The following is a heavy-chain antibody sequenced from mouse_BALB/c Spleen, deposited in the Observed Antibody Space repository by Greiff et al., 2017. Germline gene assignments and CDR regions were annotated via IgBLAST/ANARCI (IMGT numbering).Heavy chain of an antibody. J-gene: IGHJ4*01. Sequence: EVMLVESGGGLVQPGGSRKLSCAASGFTFSSFGMHWVRQAPEKGLEWVAYISSGSSTIYYADTVKGRFTLSRDNPKNTLFLQMTSLRSEDTAMYYCARQYYLYAMDYWGQGTSVTVSS. CDR2: ISSGSSTI. CDR3: ARQYYLYAMDY. V-gene: IGHV5-17*02. CDR1: GFTFSSFG. D-gene: IGHD1-1*02.